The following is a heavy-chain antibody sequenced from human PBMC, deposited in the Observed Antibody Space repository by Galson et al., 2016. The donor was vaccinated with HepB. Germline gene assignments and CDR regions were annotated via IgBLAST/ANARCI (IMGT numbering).Heavy chain of an antibody. CDR1: GDSVSSNSAG. J-gene: IGHJ4*02. CDR3: ARSYLLGRGFGW. D-gene: IGHD7-27*01. CDR2: TFYRSNWQN. V-gene: IGHV6-1*01. Sequence: CAISGDSVSSNSAGWNWIRQSPSRGLEWLGRTFYRSNWQNDYAESVKSRITINPDTSKNQFSLPLNSVTPDDTAVYYCARSYLLGRGFGWWGQGTLVTVSS.